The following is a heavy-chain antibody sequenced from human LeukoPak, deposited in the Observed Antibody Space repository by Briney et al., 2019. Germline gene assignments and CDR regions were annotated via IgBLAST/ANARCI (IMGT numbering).Heavy chain of an antibody. CDR1: GGSISSYY. J-gene: IGHJ4*02. D-gene: IGHD3-10*01. CDR3: ARDKWFGELQY. CDR2: IYYSGST. V-gene: IGHV4-59*01. Sequence: SEALSLTCTVSGGSISSYYWSWIRQPPGKGLEWIGYIYYSGSTNYNPSLKSRVTISVDTSKNQCSLKLSSVTAADTAVYYCARDKWFGELQYWGQGTLVTVSS.